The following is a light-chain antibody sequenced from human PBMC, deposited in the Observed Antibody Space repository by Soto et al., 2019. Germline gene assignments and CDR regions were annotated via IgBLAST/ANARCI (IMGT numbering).Light chain of an antibody. J-gene: IGKJ2*01. Sequence: EIVLTQSPATLSLSPGERATLSCRASQSVGTYLAWYQQKPDQAPRLLISDASYRATGIPARFSGSGSGTDFTLVINSREPEDFALYYCQQRSNWPPDYTFGQGTKLPI. CDR3: QQRSNWPPDYT. CDR2: DAS. CDR1: QSVGTY. V-gene: IGKV3-11*01.